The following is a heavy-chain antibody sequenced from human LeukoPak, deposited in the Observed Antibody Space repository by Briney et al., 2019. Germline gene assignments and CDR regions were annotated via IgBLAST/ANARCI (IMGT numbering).Heavy chain of an antibody. CDR2: INAGNGNT. CDR3: ARAPILGYCSGGSCTGFDY. J-gene: IGHJ4*02. CDR1: GYTLTELS. V-gene: IGHV1-3*01. Sequence: GASVKVSCKVSGYTLTELSMHWVRQAPGQRLEWMGWINAGNGNTKYSQKFQGRVTITRDTSASTAYMELSSLRSEDTAVYYCARAPILGYCSGGSCTGFDYWGQGTLVTVSS. D-gene: IGHD2-15*01.